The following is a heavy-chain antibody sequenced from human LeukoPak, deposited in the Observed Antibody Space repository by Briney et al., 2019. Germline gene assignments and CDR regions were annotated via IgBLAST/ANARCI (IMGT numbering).Heavy chain of an antibody. CDR1: GGSFSGYY. V-gene: IGHV4-34*01. J-gene: IGHJ6*02. CDR3: ARGRIVVVPAAIRGSYYYYGMDV. Sequence: KPSETLSLTCAAYGGSFSGYYWSWIRQPPGKGLEWIGEINHSGSTNYNPSLKSRVTISVDTSKNQFSLKLSSVTAADTAVYYCARGRIVVVPAAIRGSYYYYGMDVWGQGTTVTVSS. CDR2: INHSGST. D-gene: IGHD2-2*02.